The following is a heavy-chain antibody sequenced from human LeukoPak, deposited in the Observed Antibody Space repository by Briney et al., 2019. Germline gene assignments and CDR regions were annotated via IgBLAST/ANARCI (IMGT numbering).Heavy chain of an antibody. CDR3: ARLSKWQWLLHDYYYMDV. CDR2: IFHSGNT. CDR1: GASISSGGYY. V-gene: IGHV4-30-2*06. D-gene: IGHD6-19*01. J-gene: IGHJ6*03. Sequence: SETLSLTCTVSGASISSGGYYWSWIRQSQGKGLEWIGYIFHSGNTYYNPSLKSRVTISVDTSKNQFSLKLHSVTAADTAVYYCARLSKWQWLLHDYYYMDVWGKGTPVTVSS.